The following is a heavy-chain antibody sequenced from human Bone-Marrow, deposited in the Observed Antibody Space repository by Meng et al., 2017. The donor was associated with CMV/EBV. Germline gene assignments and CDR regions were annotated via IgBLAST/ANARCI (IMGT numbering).Heavy chain of an antibody. Sequence: GESLKISCAASGFTFSDYYMSWIRQAPGKGLEWVSYISSSGSTIYYADSVKGRFTISRDNSKNTLYLQMNSLRTEDTAVYYCARAPGSHIDYWGQGTLVTVSS. V-gene: IGHV3-11*04. D-gene: IGHD3-10*01. CDR1: GFTFSDYY. CDR2: ISSSGSTI. J-gene: IGHJ4*02. CDR3: ARAPGSHIDY.